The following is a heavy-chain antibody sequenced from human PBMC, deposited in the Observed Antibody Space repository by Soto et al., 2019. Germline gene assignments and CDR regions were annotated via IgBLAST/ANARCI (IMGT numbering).Heavy chain of an antibody. J-gene: IGHJ6*02. CDR1: GFTFSSYG. CDR2: ISYDGSNK. Sequence: PGGSLRLSCAASGFTFSSYGMHWVRQAPGKGLEWVAVISYDGSNKYYADSVKGRFTISRDNSKNTLYLQMSSLRAEDTAVYYCAKVDSGVDEELYYHAMDVWGQGTTVTVS. D-gene: IGHD3-10*01. V-gene: IGHV3-30*18. CDR3: AKVDSGVDEELYYHAMDV.